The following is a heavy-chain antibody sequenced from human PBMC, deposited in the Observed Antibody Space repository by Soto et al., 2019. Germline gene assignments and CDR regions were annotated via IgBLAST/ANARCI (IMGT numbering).Heavy chain of an antibody. CDR2: INPNSGGT. D-gene: IGHD6-13*01. Sequence: GASVKVSCKASGYTFTGYYMHWVRQTPGQGLEWMGWINPNSGGTNYAQKFQGWVTMTRDTSISTAYMELSRLRSDDTAVYYCATSQSSSWSYYFDYWGQGTLVTVSS. CDR1: GYTFTGYY. V-gene: IGHV1-2*04. CDR3: ATSQSSSWSYYFDY. J-gene: IGHJ4*02.